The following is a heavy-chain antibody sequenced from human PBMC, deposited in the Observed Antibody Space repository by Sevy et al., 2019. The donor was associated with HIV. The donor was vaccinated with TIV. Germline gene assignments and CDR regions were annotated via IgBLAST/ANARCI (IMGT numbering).Heavy chain of an antibody. J-gene: IGHJ4*02. D-gene: IGHD3-22*01. CDR1: GGSISSGDYY. Sequence: SEILSLTCTVSGGSISSGDYYWSWIRQPPGKGLEWIGYIYYSGSTYYNPSLKSRVTISVDTSKNQFSLKLSSVTAADTAVYYCARGRHDSSGYYPPRFDYWGQGTLVTVSS. V-gene: IGHV4-30-4*01. CDR3: ARGRHDSSGYYPPRFDY. CDR2: IYYSGST.